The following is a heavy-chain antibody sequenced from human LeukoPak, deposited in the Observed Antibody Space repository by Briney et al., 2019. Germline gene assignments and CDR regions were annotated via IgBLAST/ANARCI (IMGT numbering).Heavy chain of an antibody. CDR3: TRAPTYYGSGLWFDP. CDR2: ISSSGTTI. CDR1: GFTCSSYE. V-gene: IGHV3-48*03. Sequence: GGSLRLSCAASGFTCSSYEMNWVRQAPGKGLEWVSYISSSGTTIYYADSVKGRFTISRDNAKNSLYLQMNSLRAEDTAVYYCTRAPTYYGSGLWFDPWGQGTLVTVSS. J-gene: IGHJ5*02. D-gene: IGHD3-10*01.